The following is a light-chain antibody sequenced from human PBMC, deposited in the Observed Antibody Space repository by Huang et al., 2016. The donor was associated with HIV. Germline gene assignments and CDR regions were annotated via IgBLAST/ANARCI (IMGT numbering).Light chain of an antibody. CDR3: HQYKAWPSTWT. J-gene: IGKJ1*01. Sequence: EIVLTQSPGTLSLSPGETATLSCRASQGITGNLAWYQQRLGQPPRLLIYGASTRAPNVPVRCSGSGSGTDVTLTIASLRSEDSAVYYCHQYKAWPSTWTFGQGTKMDIK. CDR2: GAS. CDR1: QGITGN. V-gene: IGKV3-15*01.